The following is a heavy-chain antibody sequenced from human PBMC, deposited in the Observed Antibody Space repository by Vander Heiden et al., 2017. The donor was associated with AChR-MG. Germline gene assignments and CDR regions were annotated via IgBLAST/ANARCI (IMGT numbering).Heavy chain of an antibody. CDR1: RGSIITENYY. Sequence: QLHLQESGPGLVKPSETLSLSCTVPRGSIITENYYWGWVRQPPGEGLEWIGSIYYSGSIYHNPSLKSRVTMSVDTSKNQFYLKLSSVTAADTAVYFCARHGAYYYDSRGYYGWFDPWGQGTLGTVAS. V-gene: IGHV4-39*01. CDR3: ARHGAYYYDSRGYYGWFDP. CDR2: IYYSGSI. J-gene: IGHJ5*02. D-gene: IGHD3-22*01.